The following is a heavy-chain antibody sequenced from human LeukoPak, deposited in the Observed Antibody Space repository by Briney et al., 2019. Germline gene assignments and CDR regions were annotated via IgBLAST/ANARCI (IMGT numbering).Heavy chain of an antibody. CDR3: ARLYSTGCYGGPDY. CDR2: IKQDGSET. V-gene: IGHV3-7*01. CDR1: GFSFSSHW. D-gene: IGHD6-19*01. Sequence: GGSLRLSCAGSGFSFSSHWTSWVRQAPRKGLEWVANIKQDGSETYYVDSVKGRFAISRDNAKNSLYLQMSSLRAEDTAVYYCARLYSTGCYGGPDYWGQGTLVAVSS. J-gene: IGHJ4*02.